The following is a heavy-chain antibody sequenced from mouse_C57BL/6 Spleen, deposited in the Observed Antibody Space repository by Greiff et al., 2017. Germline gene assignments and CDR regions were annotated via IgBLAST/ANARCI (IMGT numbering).Heavy chain of an antibody. Sequence: VQLVESGAELVQPGASVKISCKASGYAFSSYWMNWVKQRPGKGLEWIGQIYPGDGDTNYNGKFKGKATLTADNSSSTAYMQLSSLTSEDSAVYFCARRITGYFDYWGQGTTLTVSS. CDR3: ARRITGYFDY. V-gene: IGHV1-80*01. CDR1: GYAFSSYW. CDR2: IYPGDGDT. J-gene: IGHJ2*01. D-gene: IGHD4-1*01.